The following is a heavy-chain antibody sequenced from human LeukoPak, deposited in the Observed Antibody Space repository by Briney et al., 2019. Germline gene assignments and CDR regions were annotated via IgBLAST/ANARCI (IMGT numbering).Heavy chain of an antibody. V-gene: IGHV3-21*01. J-gene: IGHJ4*02. D-gene: IGHD1-1*01. CDR3: ARCTTGRTFGALREIKRSREIDY. CDR2: NSSRSSII. Sequence: KSGGSLRLPCAAPAFTFSSSSMNWVRQATGKGLEWDSSNSSRSSIIYYADSVKGRFTISRDNAKTSLYLQMNSLRVEDTAVYYCARCTTGRTFGALREIKRSREIDYWGQGTLVTVSS. CDR1: AFTFSSSS.